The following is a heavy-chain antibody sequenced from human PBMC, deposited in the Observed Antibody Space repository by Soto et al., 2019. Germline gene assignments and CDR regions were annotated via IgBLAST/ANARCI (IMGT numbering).Heavy chain of an antibody. Sequence: GESLKISCKGSEYSFTSYWTGWVRQMPGKGLEWMGIIYPGDSDTRYSPSFQGQVTISVDKSISTAYLQLSSLKASDPAMYYCARVTGTGYSDYGMDVWGQGTTVTVSS. J-gene: IGHJ6*02. CDR1: EYSFTSYW. D-gene: IGHD3-9*01. V-gene: IGHV5-51*01. CDR3: ARVTGTGYSDYGMDV. CDR2: IYPGDSDT.